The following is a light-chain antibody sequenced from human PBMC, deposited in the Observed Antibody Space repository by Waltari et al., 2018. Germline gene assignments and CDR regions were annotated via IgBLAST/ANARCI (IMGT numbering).Light chain of an antibody. Sequence: QSALTPPAPVSGSPGQSITLSCAGTSSDLGAYNYVSWYQQHPDKAPKLVIYDVNKRPSGVSNRVAGSKSGNTASLTISWLQADDEADYYCNSYTRSSTLVFGGGTKLTVL. J-gene: IGLJ2*01. CDR2: DVN. CDR3: NSYTRSSTLV. CDR1: SSDLGAYNY. V-gene: IGLV2-14*03.